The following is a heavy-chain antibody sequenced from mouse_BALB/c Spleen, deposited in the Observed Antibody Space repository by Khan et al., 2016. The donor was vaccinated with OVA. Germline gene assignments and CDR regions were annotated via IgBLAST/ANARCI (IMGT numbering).Heavy chain of an antibody. CDR2: ISYSGVT. V-gene: IGHV3-2*02. J-gene: IGHJ2*01. Sequence: VQLKESGPGLVKPSQSLSFTCTVTGYSITSGYAWNWIRQFPGNKLEWMGYISYSGVTSYTPSLKSRISNIRDTSKNQFFLQLNSVTTEDTATCYCARGNYYGYYFDYWSQGTTLTVSS. D-gene: IGHD1-1*01. CDR3: ARGNYYGYYFDY. CDR1: GYSITSGYA.